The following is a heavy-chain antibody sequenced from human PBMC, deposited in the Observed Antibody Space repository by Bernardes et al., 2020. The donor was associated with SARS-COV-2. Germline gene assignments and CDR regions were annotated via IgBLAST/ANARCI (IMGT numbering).Heavy chain of an antibody. CDR1: GGSISSGGYY. CDR3: ARAPSITIFGVVIPVVGWFDP. D-gene: IGHD3-3*01. CDR2: IYYSGST. V-gene: IGHV4-31*03. Sequence: SETLSLTCTVSGGSISSGGYYWSWIRQHPGKGLEWIGYIYYSGSTYYNPSLKSRVTISVDTSKNQFSLKLSSVTAADTAVYYCARAPSITIFGVVIPVVGWFDPWGQGTLVTVSS. J-gene: IGHJ5*02.